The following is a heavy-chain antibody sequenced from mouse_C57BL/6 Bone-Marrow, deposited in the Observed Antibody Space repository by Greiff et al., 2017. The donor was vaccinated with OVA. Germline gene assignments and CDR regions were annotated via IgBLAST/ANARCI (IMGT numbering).Heavy chain of an antibody. J-gene: IGHJ1*03. V-gene: IGHV1-69*01. D-gene: IGHD1-1*01. CDR1: GYTFTSYW. CDR2: IDPSDSYT. Sequence: QVQLKQPGAELVMPGASVKLSCKASGYTFTSYWMHWVKQRPGQGLEWIGEIDPSDSYTNYNQKFKGKSPLTVDKSSSTAYMQLSSLTSEDSAVYYCARDGSTYWYFDVWGTGTTVTVSA. CDR3: ARDGSTYWYFDV.